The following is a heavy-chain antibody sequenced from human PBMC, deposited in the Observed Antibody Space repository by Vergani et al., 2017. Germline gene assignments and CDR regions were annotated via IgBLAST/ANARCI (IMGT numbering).Heavy chain of an antibody. CDR3: ARATRHYYDSCWYFDL. D-gene: IGHD3-22*01. CDR2: IIPIFGTA. Sequence: QVQLVQSGAEVKKPGSSVKVSCKASGGPFSSYAISWVRQAPGQGLEWMGGIIPIFGTANYAQKFQGRVTITADESTSTAYMELSSLRSEDTAVYYCARATRHYYDSCWYFDLWGRGTLVTVSS. CDR1: GGPFSSYA. J-gene: IGHJ2*01. V-gene: IGHV1-69*01.